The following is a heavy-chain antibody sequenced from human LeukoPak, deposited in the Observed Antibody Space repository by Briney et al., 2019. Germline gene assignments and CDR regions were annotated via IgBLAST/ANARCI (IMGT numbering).Heavy chain of an antibody. Sequence: GGSPRLSCAASGFTFSSYAMSWVRQAPGKGLERVSAISGSGGSTYYADSVKGRFTISRDNSKNTLYLQMNSLRAEDTAVYYCAKSKDRTMVRGVLDYWGQGTLVTVSS. J-gene: IGHJ4*02. CDR2: ISGSGGST. CDR1: GFTFSSYA. D-gene: IGHD3-10*01. CDR3: AKSKDRTMVRGVLDY. V-gene: IGHV3-23*01.